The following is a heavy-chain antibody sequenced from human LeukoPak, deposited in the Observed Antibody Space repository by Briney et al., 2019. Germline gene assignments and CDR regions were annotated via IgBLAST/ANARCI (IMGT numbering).Heavy chain of an antibody. J-gene: IGHJ4*02. D-gene: IGHD3-9*01. Sequence: SETLSLTCTVSGGSISSDGYYWSWIRQHPGKGLEWIGYIYYSGSTYYNPSLKSRVTISVDTSKNQFSLNLDSVTAADTAVYYCARANILTGPNYWGQVTLVTVSS. V-gene: IGHV4-31*03. CDR3: ARANILTGPNY. CDR1: GGSISSDGYY. CDR2: IYYSGST.